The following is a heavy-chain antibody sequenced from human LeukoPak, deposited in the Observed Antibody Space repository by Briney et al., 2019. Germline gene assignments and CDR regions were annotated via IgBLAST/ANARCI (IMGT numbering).Heavy chain of an antibody. Sequence: GGSLRLSCAASGFTVSSNYMSWVRQAPGKGLEWVSVLYSGGNTYYADSVKGRFTISRDNSKNTLYLQMNSLRAEDTAVCYCAKNAQVAHLGYWGQGTLVTVSS. CDR3: AKNAQVAHLGY. CDR2: LYSGGNT. V-gene: IGHV3-53*01. J-gene: IGHJ4*02. D-gene: IGHD2-15*01. CDR1: GFTVSSNY.